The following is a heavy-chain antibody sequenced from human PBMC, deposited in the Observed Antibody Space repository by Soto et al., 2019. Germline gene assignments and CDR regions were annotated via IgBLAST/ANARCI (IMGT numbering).Heavy chain of an antibody. J-gene: IGHJ6*02. CDR3: AREGLVLVPTTVNSDYYYYAMDV. CDR2: IIPIFGTA. V-gene: IGHV1-69*13. D-gene: IGHD4-17*01. Sequence: SVKVCCKASGGTFSSYASRWVRQAPGQGLEWMGGIIPIFGTANYAQKFQGRVTITADESTSTVYMELRTLRPEDTAVYYCAREGLVLVPTTVNSDYYYYAMDVWGQGTTVTVSS. CDR1: GGTFSSYA.